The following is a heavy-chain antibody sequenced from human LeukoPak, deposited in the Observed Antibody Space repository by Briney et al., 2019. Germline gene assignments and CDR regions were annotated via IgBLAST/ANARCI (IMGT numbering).Heavy chain of an antibody. CDR2: IRGDGGKR. V-gene: IGHV3-7*01. CDR1: GFTFSTYW. Sequence: GGSLRLSCAASGFTFSTYWMSWVRQAPGKGLEWVATIRGDGGKRNYVDSVKGRFTISRDNAKNSLYLQMNSLRAEDTAVYYCARDWGGEGRPTDYWGQGTLVTVSS. CDR3: ARDWGGEGRPTDY. D-gene: IGHD3-16*01. J-gene: IGHJ4*02.